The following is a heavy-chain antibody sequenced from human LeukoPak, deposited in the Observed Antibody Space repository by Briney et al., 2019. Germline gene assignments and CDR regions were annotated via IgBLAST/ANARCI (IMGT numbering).Heavy chain of an antibody. J-gene: IGHJ4*02. CDR2: ISASGSAT. CDR1: GFIFSNYG. D-gene: IGHD3-22*01. CDR3: AKDGVYDSSGYTD. V-gene: IGHV3-23*01. Sequence: GGSLRLSCAASGFIFSNYGMNWVRQAPGKGLEWVAAISASGSATSYADSVRGRFTISRDNSKNTLYLQMNSLRAEDTAVYYCAKDGVYDSSGYTDWGQGTLVTVSS.